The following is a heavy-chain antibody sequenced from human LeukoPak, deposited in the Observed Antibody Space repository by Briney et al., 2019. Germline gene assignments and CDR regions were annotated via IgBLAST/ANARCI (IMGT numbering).Heavy chain of an antibody. V-gene: IGHV6-1*01. CDR1: GDNVSTNSVA. CDR3: ARGFSSAHNSAFDS. J-gene: IGHJ4*02. Sequence: SQTLSLTCDISGDNVSTNSVAWNWIRQSPSRGLEWLGRTYYRSDWYNDYAVSVRSRISIYSDTSRNQISLQLSSVTPEDTAMYYCARGFSSAHNSAFDSWGQGTLAVVS. D-gene: IGHD3-22*01. CDR2: TYYRSDWYN.